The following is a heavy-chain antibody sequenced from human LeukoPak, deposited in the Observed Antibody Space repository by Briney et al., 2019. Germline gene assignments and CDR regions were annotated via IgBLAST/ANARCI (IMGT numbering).Heavy chain of an antibody. D-gene: IGHD1-1*01. CDR3: ARGRVTTGTPFDY. CDR1: GGSFSGYY. V-gene: IGHV4-34*01. Sequence: SETLSLTCAVYGGSFSGYYWSWIRQPPGKGLEWIGEINHSGSTNYNPSLKSRVTISVDTSKNQFSLKLSSVTAADTAVYYCARGRVTTGTPFDYWGQGTLVTVSS. J-gene: IGHJ4*02. CDR2: INHSGST.